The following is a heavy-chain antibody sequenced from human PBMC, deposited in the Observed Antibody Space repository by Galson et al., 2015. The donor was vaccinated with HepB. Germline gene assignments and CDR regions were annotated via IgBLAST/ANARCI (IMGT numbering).Heavy chain of an antibody. V-gene: IGHV3-48*02. J-gene: IGHJ6*02. CDR3: ARVGHSKYGMDV. CDR1: GFSCSDYS. CDR2: MPGSISLI. Sequence: ALRLACAAYGFSCSDYSINWGRQAPGKGLEWDTYMPGSISLIYYADSVKGRFIISRDNAKNSVYLQMNSLRNEDTAVYYCARVGHSKYGMDVWGQGTTVTVSS. D-gene: IGHD1-26*01.